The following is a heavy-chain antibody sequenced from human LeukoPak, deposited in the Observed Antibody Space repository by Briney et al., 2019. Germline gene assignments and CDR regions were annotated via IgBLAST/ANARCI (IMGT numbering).Heavy chain of an antibody. CDR1: GYSITSGYY. V-gene: IGHV4-38-2*01. J-gene: IGHJ4*02. D-gene: IGHD4-11*01. CDR3: ASLRTRTRTTVYFDY. Sequence: PSEALSLTCAVSGYSITSGYYWGWFRQPPGKGLEWIGRIYHSGSTYYNPSLKSRVTISVDTSKNQSSLKLSSVSAADRAVYYCASLRTRTRTTVYFDYWGQGTLVTVSS. CDR2: IYHSGST.